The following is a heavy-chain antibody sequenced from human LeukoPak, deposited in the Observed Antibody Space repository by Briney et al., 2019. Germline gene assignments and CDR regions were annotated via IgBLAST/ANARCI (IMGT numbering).Heavy chain of an antibody. J-gene: IGHJ6*03. Sequence: SQTLSLTCTVTGTSIRSGSYYWNWIRQAAGKGLEWIGRMYIGGRTTYNPSLKSRVTISLETTENQFSLRLRSVTAADTAMYYCAREGIAVADTYYYYYMDVWGKGTWVTVSS. CDR3: AREGIAVADTYYYYYMDV. D-gene: IGHD6-19*01. CDR2: MYIGGRT. CDR1: GTSIRSGSYY. V-gene: IGHV4-61*02.